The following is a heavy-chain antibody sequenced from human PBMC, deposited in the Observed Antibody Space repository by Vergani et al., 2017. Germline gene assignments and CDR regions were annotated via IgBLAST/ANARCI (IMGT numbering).Heavy chain of an antibody. D-gene: IGHD6-19*01. CDR2: LSASDRRT. CDR1: GFAFSDYG. J-gene: IGHJ3*02. CDR3: AKVGRSEVAGTFGAFDI. V-gene: IGHV3-NL1*01. Sequence: QVQLVQSGGGVVQPGGSLRLSCAASGFAFSDYGMHWVRQAPGKGLEWVSTLSASDRRTHYADSVKGRFTISRDNSKNTLFLHMNSLRPEDTAVYYCAKVGRSEVAGTFGAFDIWGQGTMVTVSS.